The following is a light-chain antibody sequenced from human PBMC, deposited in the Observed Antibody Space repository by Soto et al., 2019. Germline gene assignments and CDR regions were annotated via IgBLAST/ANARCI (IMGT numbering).Light chain of an antibody. J-gene: IGLJ7*01. Sequence: QPVLTQPPSVSGAPGQRVTISCTGSSSNIGAGYDVHWYQQLPGTAPKLLIYDNSNRPSGVPDRFSGSKSGTSASLAITGLQAEDEADYYYQSYDSSLSGAVFGGGTQLTVL. CDR1: SSNIGAGYD. V-gene: IGLV1-40*01. CDR2: DNS. CDR3: QSYDSSLSGAV.